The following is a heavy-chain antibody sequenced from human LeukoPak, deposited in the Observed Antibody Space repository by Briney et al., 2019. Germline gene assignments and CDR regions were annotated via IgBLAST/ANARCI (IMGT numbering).Heavy chain of an antibody. V-gene: IGHV4-59*01. J-gene: IGHJ6*02. D-gene: IGHD3-10*01. CDR3: ARGQVGWFGELLSHYGMDV. Sequence: SETLSLTCTVSGGSISSYYWSWIRQPPGKGLEWIGYIYYSGSTNYNPSLKSRVTISVDTSKNQFSLKLSSVTAADTAVYYCARGQVGWFGELLSHYGMDVWDQGTTVTVSS. CDR2: IYYSGST. CDR1: GGSISSYY.